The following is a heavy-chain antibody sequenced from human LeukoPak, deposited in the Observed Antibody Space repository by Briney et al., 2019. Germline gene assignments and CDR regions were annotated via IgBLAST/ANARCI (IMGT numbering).Heavy chain of an antibody. CDR1: GFTFSSYW. CDR3: ARPFGGDSSGSTPGYYYYGMDV. CDR2: INSDGSST. V-gene: IGHV3-74*01. J-gene: IGHJ6*02. Sequence: GRSLRLSCAASGFTFSSYWMHWVRQAPGKGLVWVSRINSDGSSTSYADSVKGRFTISRDNAKNTLYLQMNSLRAEDTAVYYCARPFGGDSSGSTPGYYYYGMDVWGQGTTVTVSS. D-gene: IGHD6-19*01.